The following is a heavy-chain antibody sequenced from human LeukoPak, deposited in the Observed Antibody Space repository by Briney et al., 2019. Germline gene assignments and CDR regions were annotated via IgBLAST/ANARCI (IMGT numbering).Heavy chain of an antibody. CDR3: ARGGNTAGQNLRGTPTPFDP. CDR2: INHSGST. D-gene: IGHD3-10*01. CDR1: GGSISSYY. Sequence: SETLSLTCTVSGGSISSYYWSWIRQPPGKGLEWIGEINHSGSTNYNPSLKSRVTISVDTSKNQFSLKLSSVTAADTAVYYCARGGNTAGQNLRGTPTPFDPWGQGTLVTVSS. J-gene: IGHJ5*02. V-gene: IGHV4-34*01.